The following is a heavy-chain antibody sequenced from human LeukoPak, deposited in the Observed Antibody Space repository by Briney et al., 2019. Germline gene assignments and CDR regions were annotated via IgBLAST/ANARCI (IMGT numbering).Heavy chain of an antibody. V-gene: IGHV1-24*01. J-gene: IGHJ6*02. D-gene: IGHD5-18*01. CDR2: FDPEDGET. CDR1: GYTLTELS. Sequence: ASVKVSCKVSGYTLTELSMHWVRQAPGKGLEWMGGFDPEDGETIYAQKFQGRVTMTEDTSTDTAYMEPSSLRSEDTAVYYCATIPHTAMGYYYGMDVWGQGTTVTVSS. CDR3: ATIPHTAMGYYYGMDV.